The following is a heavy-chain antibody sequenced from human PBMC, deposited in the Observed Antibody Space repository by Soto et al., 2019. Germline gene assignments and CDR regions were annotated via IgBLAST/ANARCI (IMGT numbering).Heavy chain of an antibody. CDR1: GFTFSEAW. D-gene: IGHD6-19*01. Sequence: EVQLVESGGGLVKPGGSLRLSCAASGFTFSEAWMNWVRQAPGKGLEWVGRIKSKAGGGAIDYAAPVKGRFTISRDDSKDTVYLQINSLKTEDTAVYYCTTDGSSGGVAVAFHFWGQGTMVTVSS. V-gene: IGHV3-15*07. CDR3: TTDGSSGGVAVAFHF. J-gene: IGHJ3*01. CDR2: IKSKAGGGAI.